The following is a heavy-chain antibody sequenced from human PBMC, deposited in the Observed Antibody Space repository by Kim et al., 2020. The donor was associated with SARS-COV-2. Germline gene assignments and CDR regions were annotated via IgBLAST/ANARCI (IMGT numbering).Heavy chain of an antibody. CDR3: ARGRGRIVVVVAGTQDSRYGCGMDV. V-gene: IGHV1-8*01. D-gene: IGHD2-15*01. Sequence: ASVKVSCKASGYTFTSYDINWVRQATGQGLEWMGWMNPNSGNTGYAQKFQGRVTMTRNTSISTAYMELSSLRSEDTAVYYCARGRGRIVVVVAGTQDSRYGCGMDVWGQGTTVTVSS. J-gene: IGHJ6*02. CDR1: GYTFTSYD. CDR2: MNPNSGNT.